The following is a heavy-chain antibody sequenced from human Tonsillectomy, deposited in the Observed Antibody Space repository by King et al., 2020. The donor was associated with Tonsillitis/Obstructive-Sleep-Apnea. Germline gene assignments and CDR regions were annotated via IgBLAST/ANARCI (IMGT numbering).Heavy chain of an antibody. V-gene: IGHV4-59*08. D-gene: IGHD2-15*01. CDR2: IYYSGNT. Sequence: VQLQESGPGLVKPSETLSLTCTVSGDSISSYYCSWIRHPPGKGLGWVGYIYYSGNTNYNPSLKSRVTISIDTSKNQLSLKLSSVTAADTAVYYCARGGGYYYMDVWGKGTPVTVSS. CDR3: ARGGGYYYMDV. J-gene: IGHJ6*03. CDR1: GDSISSYY.